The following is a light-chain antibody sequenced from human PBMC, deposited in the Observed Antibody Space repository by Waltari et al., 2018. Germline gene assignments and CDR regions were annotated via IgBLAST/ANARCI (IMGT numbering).Light chain of an antibody. J-gene: IGLJ2*01. V-gene: IGLV3-19*01. Sequence: SSELTQDPTVSVALGATVRITCQGDRLRRYSASWYQQRPGQAPVLVFYGQDNRPSGIPDRFSGSTSGDTATLTITGTQAEDEADYYCLSRDISSTRFFGGGTRLTV. CDR1: RLRRYS. CDR2: GQD. CDR3: LSRDISSTRF.